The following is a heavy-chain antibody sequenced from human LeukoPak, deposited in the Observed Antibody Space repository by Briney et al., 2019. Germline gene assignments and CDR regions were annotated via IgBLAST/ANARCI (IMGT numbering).Heavy chain of an antibody. CDR1: GFTFSSYA. V-gene: IGHV3-23*01. Sequence: PGGSLRLSCAASGFTFSSYAMSWVRQAPGKGLEGVSAISGSGGSTYYADSVKGRFTISRDNSKNTLYLQMNSLRAEDTAVYYCAKDVYYDSSGYLDYWGQGTLVTVSS. J-gene: IGHJ4*02. D-gene: IGHD3-22*01. CDR2: ISGSGGST. CDR3: AKDVYYDSSGYLDY.